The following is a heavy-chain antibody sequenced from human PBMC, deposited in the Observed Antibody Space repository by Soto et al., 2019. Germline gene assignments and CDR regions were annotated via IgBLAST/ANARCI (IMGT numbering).Heavy chain of an antibody. Sequence: GASVKVSCKASGYTFTSYYMHWVRQAPGQGLEWMGIINPSGGSTSYAQKFQGRVTMTRDTSTSTAYMELSSLRSEDTAVYYCARDGATQQRPPYYYMDVWGKGTAVTVSS. J-gene: IGHJ6*03. CDR3: ARDGATQQRPPYYYMDV. D-gene: IGHD6-13*01. V-gene: IGHV1-46*03. CDR1: GYTFTSYY. CDR2: INPSGGST.